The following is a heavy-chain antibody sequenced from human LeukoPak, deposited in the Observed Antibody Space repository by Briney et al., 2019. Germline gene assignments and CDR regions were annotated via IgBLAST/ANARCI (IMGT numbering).Heavy chain of an antibody. D-gene: IGHD3-22*01. J-gene: IGHJ4*02. CDR3: FRGRDDYDRSGRLHF. CDR2: INYSGST. Sequence: SGTLSLTCGVHGSSFTGYYWTWIRQPPGKGLEWVGEINYSGSTNYNASLMSGGSISVDTSKKQISLDLTTGPAADAAAWYFFRGRDDYDRSGRLHFWDQGTRITVSS. CDR1: GSSFTGYY. V-gene: IGHV4-34*01.